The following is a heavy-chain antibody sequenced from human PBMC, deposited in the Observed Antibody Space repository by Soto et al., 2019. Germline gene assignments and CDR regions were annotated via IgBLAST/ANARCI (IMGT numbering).Heavy chain of an antibody. CDR3: ASGGYCSGGSCSSGGYYYYMDV. J-gene: IGHJ6*03. Sequence: SETLSLTCTVSGGSISSGGYYWSWIRQHPGKGLEWIGYIYYSGSTYYNPSLKSRVTISVDTSKNQFSLKLSSVTAADTAVYYCASGGYCSGGSCSSGGYYYYMDVWGKGTTVTGSS. CDR2: IYYSGST. V-gene: IGHV4-31*03. D-gene: IGHD2-15*01. CDR1: GGSISSGGYY.